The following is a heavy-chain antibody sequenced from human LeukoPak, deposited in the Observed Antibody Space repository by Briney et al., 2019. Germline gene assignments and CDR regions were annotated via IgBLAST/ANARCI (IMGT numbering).Heavy chain of an antibody. J-gene: IGHJ4*02. V-gene: IGHV3-23*01. CDR3: AKQGFGC. CDR2: ISGSADNT. CDR1: GFTLSSYA. Sequence: GGSLRLSCTASGFTLSSYAMSWVRQAPGEGLEWVSTISGSADNTNYAEAVKGRFTISRDNSKNAMYLQMNSLRAEDTAVYYCAKQGFGCWGQGTLVTVSS.